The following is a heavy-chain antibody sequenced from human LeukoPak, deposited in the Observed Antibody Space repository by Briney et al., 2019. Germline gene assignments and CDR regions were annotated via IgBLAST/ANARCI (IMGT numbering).Heavy chain of an antibody. CDR3: ARADTGSDSYFDY. D-gene: IGHD5-18*01. V-gene: IGHV4-4*02. CDR1: GGSISSSNW. J-gene: IGHJ4*02. Sequence: SETLSLTCAVSGGSISSSNWWSWVRQPPGKGLEWIGEIYHSGSTNYNPSLKSRVTISVDKSKNQFSLKLSSVTAADTAVYYCARADTGSDSYFDYWGQGTLVTVSS. CDR2: IYHSGST.